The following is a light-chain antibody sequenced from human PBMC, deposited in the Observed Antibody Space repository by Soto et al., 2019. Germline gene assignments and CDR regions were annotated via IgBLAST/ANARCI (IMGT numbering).Light chain of an antibody. CDR3: QQYNNWPLIT. J-gene: IGKJ5*01. V-gene: IGKV3-11*01. Sequence: IVLTQSPATLSLSPGERATLSCRASQSVKTFLVWYQQRPGQAPRLLIYDASNRATGIPARFSGSGSGTDFTLTISSLQSEDFAVYYCQQYNNWPLITFGQGTRLEIK. CDR2: DAS. CDR1: QSVKTF.